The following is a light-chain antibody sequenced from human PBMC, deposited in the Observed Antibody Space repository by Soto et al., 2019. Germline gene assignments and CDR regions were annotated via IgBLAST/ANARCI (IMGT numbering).Light chain of an antibody. CDR3: CSYAGSPRYV. V-gene: IGLV2-11*01. CDR1: SSDVGTYNY. J-gene: IGLJ1*01. CDR2: DVS. Sequence: QSALTQPRSVSGSLGQSVTISCTGTSSDVGTYNYVSWYQQHPGKAPKVMIYDVSERPSGVHDRFSGSKSGNTASLTISGLQAEDEADYYCCSYAGSPRYVLGTGTKVTVL.